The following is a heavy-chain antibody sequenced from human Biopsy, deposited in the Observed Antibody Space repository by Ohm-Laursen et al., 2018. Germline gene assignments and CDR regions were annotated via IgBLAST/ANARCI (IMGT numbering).Heavy chain of an antibody. CDR1: GDSINSSY. CDR2: IYYSGTT. V-gene: IGHV4-59*01. D-gene: IGHD3/OR15-3a*01. Sequence: SETLSLTCPVSGDSINSSYWSWIRQPPGKVMEWIASIYYSGTTHKNPSLKSRVTISVDTSQGLLSLDLSSVTAADTAVYYCARGTGKYYVYGAFDIWGQGTMVTVSS. CDR3: ARGTGKYYVYGAFDI. J-gene: IGHJ3*02.